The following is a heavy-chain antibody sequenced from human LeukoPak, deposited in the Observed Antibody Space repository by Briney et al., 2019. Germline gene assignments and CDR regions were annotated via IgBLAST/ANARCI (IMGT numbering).Heavy chain of an antibody. J-gene: IGHJ4*02. CDR1: DDSISSNNYY. CDR3: ARRSGSGSYYSKNFDY. V-gene: IGHV4-39*07. Sequence: NASETLSLTCSVSDDSISSNNYYWGWIRQPPGKGLEWIGIINYGGSTYYNPSLKSRVTISVDKSKNQFSLKLSSVTAADTAVYYCARRSGSGSYYSKNFDYWGQGTLVTVSS. CDR2: INYGGST. D-gene: IGHD3-10*01.